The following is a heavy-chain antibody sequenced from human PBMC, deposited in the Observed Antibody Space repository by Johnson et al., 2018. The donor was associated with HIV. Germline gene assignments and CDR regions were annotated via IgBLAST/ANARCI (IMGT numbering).Heavy chain of an antibody. CDR3: AKGLVPAAVSRRTGAPDAFDI. J-gene: IGHJ3*02. CDR1: GFTFSSYA. V-gene: IGHV3-13*01. D-gene: IGHD2-2*01. Sequence: EVQLVESGGGVVQPGRSLRLSCAASGFTFSSYAMHWVRQATGKGLEWVSAIGTAGDTYYPGSVTGRFTISRDNSKNTLYLQMNSLRAEDTAVYYCAKGLVPAAVSRRTGAPDAFDIWGQGTMVTVSS. CDR2: IGTAGDT.